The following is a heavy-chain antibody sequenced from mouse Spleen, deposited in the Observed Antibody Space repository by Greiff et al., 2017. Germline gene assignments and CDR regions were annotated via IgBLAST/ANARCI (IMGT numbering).Heavy chain of an antibody. CDR2: INPNYGTT. D-gene: IGHD1-1*01. J-gene: IGHJ4*01. CDR3: ARLTTVVAQPFYYAMDY. CDR1: GYSFTDYN. Sequence: EVQLQQSGPELVKPGASVKISCKASGYSFTDYNMNWVKQSNGKSLEWIGVINPNYGTTSYNQKFKGKATLTVDQSSSTAYMQLNSLTSEDSAVYYCARLTTVVAQPFYYAMDYWGQGTSVTVSS. V-gene: IGHV1-39*01.